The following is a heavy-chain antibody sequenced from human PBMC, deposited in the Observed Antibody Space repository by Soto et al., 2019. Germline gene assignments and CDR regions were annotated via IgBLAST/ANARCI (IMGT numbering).Heavy chain of an antibody. Sequence: QVQLVESGGGVVQPGRSLRLSCAASGFTFSSYAMHWVRQAPGKGLERVAVISYDGSNKYYADSVKGRFTISRDNSKNTLYLQMNSLRAEDTAVYYCALSSRGSTVSYFDYWGQGTLVTVSS. D-gene: IGHD4-17*01. CDR2: ISYDGSNK. V-gene: IGHV3-30-3*01. CDR1: GFTFSSYA. CDR3: ALSSRGSTVSYFDY. J-gene: IGHJ4*02.